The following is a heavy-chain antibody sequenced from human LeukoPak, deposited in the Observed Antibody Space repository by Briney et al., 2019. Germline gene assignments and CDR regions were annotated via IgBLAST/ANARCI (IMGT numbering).Heavy chain of an antibody. Sequence: GGSLRLSCAASGFTFSRYWMHWVRQAPGKGLVWVSRMNTGGSRIDYADSVKGRFTISRDNAKNTLYLQMNSLGAEDTAVYSCASDFTGRDDYWGQGTLVTVSS. CDR2: MNTGGSRI. CDR1: GFTFSRYW. J-gene: IGHJ4*02. D-gene: IGHD2-8*02. V-gene: IGHV3-74*01. CDR3: ASDFTGRDDY.